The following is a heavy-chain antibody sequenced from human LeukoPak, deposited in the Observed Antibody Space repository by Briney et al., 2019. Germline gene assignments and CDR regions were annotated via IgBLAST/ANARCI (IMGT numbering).Heavy chain of an antibody. CDR1: GFTFSSYG. D-gene: IGHD2-2*01. J-gene: IGHJ4*02. CDR3: AKDRGDIVVVPAAPGGGKRRGFDY. V-gene: IGHV3-30*02. Sequence: GGSLRLSCAASGFTFSSYGMHWVRQAPGKGLEWVAFIRCDGSNKYYADSVKGRFTISRDNSKNTLYLQMNSLRAEDTAVYYCAKDRGDIVVVPAAPGGGKRRGFDYWGQGTLVTVSS. CDR2: IRCDGSNK.